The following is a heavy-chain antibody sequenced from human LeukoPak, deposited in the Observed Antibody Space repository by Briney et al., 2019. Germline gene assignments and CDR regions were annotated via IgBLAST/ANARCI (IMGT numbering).Heavy chain of an antibody. CDR3: ARGRGTSGSNRDFYYYYYMDV. Sequence: ASVKVSCKASGYIFTDYAIHWLRQAPGQRPEWMGWMNAGNGNTKYSQKFQGRITLIRDTSAATAYMELSSLRHDDLAVYYCARGRGTSGSNRDFYYYYYMDVWGKGTTVTVSS. J-gene: IGHJ6*03. CDR1: GYIFTDYA. CDR2: MNAGNGNT. V-gene: IGHV1-3*01. D-gene: IGHD2-15*01.